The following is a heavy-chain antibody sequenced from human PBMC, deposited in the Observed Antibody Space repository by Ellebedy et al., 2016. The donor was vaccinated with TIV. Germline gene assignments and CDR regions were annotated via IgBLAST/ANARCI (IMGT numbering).Heavy chain of an antibody. V-gene: IGHV1-69*04. CDR3: AGGGEGWAPAAIESIDY. D-gene: IGHD2-2*01. CDR1: GGTFGNNA. Sequence: AASVKVSCKASGGTFGNNAITWVRQAPGRGLEWMGRLILVNSLATYAQQFQGRVSITADKSTSTAYMVLLSLRSEDTAVYYCAGGGEGWAPAAIESIDYWGQGTLVTVSS. J-gene: IGHJ4*02. CDR2: LILVNSLA.